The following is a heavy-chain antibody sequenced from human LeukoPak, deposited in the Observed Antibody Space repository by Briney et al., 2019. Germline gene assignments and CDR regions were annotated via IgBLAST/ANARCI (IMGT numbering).Heavy chain of an antibody. CDR3: ALSGSYAPFDY. CDR2: ISAYNGNT. J-gene: IGHJ4*02. V-gene: IGHV1-18*01. CDR1: GYTFTSYG. D-gene: IGHD1-26*01. Sequence: ASVKVSYXASGYTFTSYGISWVRRAPGQGLEWMGWISAYNGNTNYAQKLQGSVTMTTDTSTSTAYMELRSLRSDDTAVYHCALSGSYAPFDYWGQGTLVTVSS.